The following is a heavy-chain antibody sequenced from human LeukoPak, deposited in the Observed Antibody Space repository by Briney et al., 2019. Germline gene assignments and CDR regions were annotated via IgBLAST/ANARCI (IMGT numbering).Heavy chain of an antibody. J-gene: IGHJ1*01. Sequence: GGSLRLSCAASGFTFSSYEMNWVRQAPGKGLEWVSYISSSGSIIYYADSVKGRFTISRDNAKNSLYLQMNSLRAEDTAVYYCARAGPAYYYDSSGSTEYFQHWGQGTLVTVSS. D-gene: IGHD3-22*01. V-gene: IGHV3-48*03. CDR2: ISSSGSII. CDR1: GFTFSSYE. CDR3: ARAGPAYYYDSSGSTEYFQH.